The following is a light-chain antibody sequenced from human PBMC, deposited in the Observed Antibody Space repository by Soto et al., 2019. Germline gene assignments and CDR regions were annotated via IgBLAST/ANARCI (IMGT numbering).Light chain of an antibody. CDR1: QSVSSY. J-gene: IGKJ1*01. CDR2: DAS. Sequence: EIVLTQSPATLSLSPGERATLSCRASQSVSSYLAWYQQKPGQAPRLLIYDASNRATGIPARFSGSGSGTDFTLTISSLEPEDFAVYYCQHYGSPPPTFGQGTKVEI. CDR3: QHYGSPPPT. V-gene: IGKV3-11*01.